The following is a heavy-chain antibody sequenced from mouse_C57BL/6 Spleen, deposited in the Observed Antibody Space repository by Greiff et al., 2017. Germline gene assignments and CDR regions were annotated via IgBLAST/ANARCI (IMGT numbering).Heavy chain of an antibody. CDR1: GFSLTSYG. J-gene: IGHJ1*03. D-gene: IGHD2-4*01. CDR3: ANYDYEDFDV. CDR2: IWRGGST. V-gene: IGHV2-5*01. Sequence: VKLVESGPGLVQPSQSLSITCTVSGFSLTSYGVHWVRQSPGKGLEWLGVIWRGGSTDYNAAFMSRLSITTDNSKSQVFFKMNSLQADDTAIYYCANYDYEDFDVWGTGTTVTVSS.